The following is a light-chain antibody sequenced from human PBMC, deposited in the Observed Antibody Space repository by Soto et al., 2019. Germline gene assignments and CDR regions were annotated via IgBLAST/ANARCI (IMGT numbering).Light chain of an antibody. J-gene: IGKJ5*01. CDR2: DAS. CDR3: QQSSNWPPEIT. Sequence: EIVLTQSLASLSLSPGDRATLSCRASQSVPRNLAWYQQRPGQAPRLLIYDASSRATGIPDRFSGSGSGTDFMLTISSLEPEDFAVYYCQQSSNWPPEITVGQGTRLEIK. CDR1: QSVPRN. V-gene: IGKV3-11*01.